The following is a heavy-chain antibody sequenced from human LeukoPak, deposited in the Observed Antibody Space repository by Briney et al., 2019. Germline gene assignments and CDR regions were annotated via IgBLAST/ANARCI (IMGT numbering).Heavy chain of an antibody. CDR2: ISGSGGST. Sequence: GGSLRLSCAASGFTFSSYAMSWVRQAPGKGLEWVSSISGSGGSTYYADSVKGRFTIPRDNSKNTLYLRMNSLRAEDTAVYYCASLSYGSGRPYWGQGTLVTVSS. V-gene: IGHV3-23*01. D-gene: IGHD3-10*01. CDR1: GFTFSSYA. CDR3: ASLSYGSGRPY. J-gene: IGHJ4*02.